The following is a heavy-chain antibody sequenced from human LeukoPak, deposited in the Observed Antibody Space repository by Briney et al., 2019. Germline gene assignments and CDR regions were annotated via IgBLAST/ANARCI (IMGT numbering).Heavy chain of an antibody. Sequence: GGSLRLSCAASGFTVITTYMSWVRQAPGTGLEWVSVIYSCGSIYYADSVKGRFIISRDNSKSTLYLQMNSLRAEDTAVYYCTRAVNGYNLDYWGQGTLVTVSS. D-gene: IGHD5-24*01. CDR1: GFTVITTY. CDR3: TRAVNGYNLDY. J-gene: IGHJ4*02. V-gene: IGHV3-53*03. CDR2: IYSCGSI.